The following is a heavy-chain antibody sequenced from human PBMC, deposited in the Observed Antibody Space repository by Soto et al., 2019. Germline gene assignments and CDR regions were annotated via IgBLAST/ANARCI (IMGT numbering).Heavy chain of an antibody. Sequence: QVQLQESGPGLVKPSETLSLTCTVSGGSISSYYWSWIRQPPGKGLEWIGYIYYSGSTNYNPSLKSRVTISVDTSKNQFSLKLSSLTAADTAVYYCARVVARRDPYGMVVWGQGTTVTVSS. D-gene: IGHD6-6*01. CDR3: ARVVARRDPYGMVV. J-gene: IGHJ6*02. CDR1: GGSISSYY. V-gene: IGHV4-59*01. CDR2: IYYSGST.